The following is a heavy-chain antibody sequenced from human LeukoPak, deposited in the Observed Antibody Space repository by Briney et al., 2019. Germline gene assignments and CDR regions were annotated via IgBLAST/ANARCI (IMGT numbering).Heavy chain of an antibody. J-gene: IGHJ6*02. CDR2: INPNSGGT. CDR3: AKIFDMFYDSGSYYSDYYGMDV. CDR1: GCTHTGYY. Sequence: ASVKVSCKACGCTHTGYYMHWLRPAPGQGLEWMGWINPNSGGTNYAQKFQGRVTMTRDTSISTAYMELSRLRSDDMAVYYCAKIFDMFYDSGSYYSDYYGMDVWGQGTTVTVSS. D-gene: IGHD3-22*01. V-gene: IGHV1-2*02.